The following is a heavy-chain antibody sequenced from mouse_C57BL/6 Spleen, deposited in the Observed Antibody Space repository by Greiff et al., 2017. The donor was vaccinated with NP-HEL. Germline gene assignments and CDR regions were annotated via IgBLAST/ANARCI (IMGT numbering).Heavy chain of an antibody. CDR1: GFTFSSYA. Sequence: DVKLQESGGGLVKPGGSLKLSCAASGFTFSSYAMSWVRQTPEKRLEWVATISDGGSYTYYPDNVKGRFTISRDNAKNNLYLQMSHLKSEDTAMYYCARDSDYYGSPFDYWGQGTTLTVAS. D-gene: IGHD1-1*01. V-gene: IGHV5-4*01. CDR2: ISDGGSYT. CDR3: ARDSDYYGSPFDY. J-gene: IGHJ2*01.